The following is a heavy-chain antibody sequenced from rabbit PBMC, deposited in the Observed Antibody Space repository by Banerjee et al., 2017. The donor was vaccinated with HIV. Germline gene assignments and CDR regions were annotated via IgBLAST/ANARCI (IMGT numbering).Heavy chain of an antibody. V-gene: IGHV1S45*01. CDR3: AGDPWSGWNL. J-gene: IGHJ4*01. CDR1: GFSFSNGYV. Sequence: QEQLEESGGDLVKPEGSLTLTCTASGFSFSNGYVMCWVRQAPGKGLEWIACINTISGDTVYATWAKGRFTISKASWTTVTLQMTSLTAADTATYFCAGDPWSGWNLWGQGTLVTVS. D-gene: IGHD4-1*01. CDR2: INTISGDT.